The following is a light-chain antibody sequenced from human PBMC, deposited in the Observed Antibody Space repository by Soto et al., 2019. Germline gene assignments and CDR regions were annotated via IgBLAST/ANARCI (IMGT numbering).Light chain of an antibody. CDR2: EVS. V-gene: IGLV2-18*01. CDR1: SSDVGSYNR. Sequence: QPVLTQPPSVSGSPGQSVTISCTGTSSDVGSYNRVSWYQQSPGTAPKLMIYEVSNRPSGVSDRFSGSKSGNTASLTISGLQAEAEADYYSSLYPSSSTLVFGTGTKVTVL. CDR3: SLYPSSSTLV. J-gene: IGLJ1*01.